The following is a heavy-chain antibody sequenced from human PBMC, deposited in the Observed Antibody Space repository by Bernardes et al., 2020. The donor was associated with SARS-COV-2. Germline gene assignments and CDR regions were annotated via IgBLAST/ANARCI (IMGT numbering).Heavy chain of an antibody. Sequence: DSVQVSCKASGYTFTSYIITWVRQAPGQGLEWMGWISTYNGNTTFAQKLQGRVTMTTDTSTSTAYMELRSLRSEDTAVYYCARSPFYYYDSSGYSGAFDIWGLGTMGTVSS. CDR3: ARSPFYYYDSSGYSGAFDI. V-gene: IGHV1-18*04. D-gene: IGHD3-22*01. J-gene: IGHJ3*02. CDR1: GYTFTSYI. CDR2: ISTYNGNT.